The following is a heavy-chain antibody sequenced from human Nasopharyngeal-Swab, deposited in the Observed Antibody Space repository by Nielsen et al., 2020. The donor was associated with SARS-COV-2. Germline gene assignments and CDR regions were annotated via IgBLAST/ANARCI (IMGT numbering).Heavy chain of an antibody. D-gene: IGHD5/OR15-5a*01. CDR3: ALAVYDYIDY. J-gene: IGHJ4*02. CDR1: GFTFSSYG. CDR2: ISYDGSNK. Sequence: GESLKISCAASGFTFSSYGMHWVRQAPSKGLEWVAVISYDGSNKYYADSVKGRFTISRDNSKNTLYLQMNSLRAEDTAVYYCALAVYDYIDYWGQGTLVTVSS. V-gene: IGHV3-30*03.